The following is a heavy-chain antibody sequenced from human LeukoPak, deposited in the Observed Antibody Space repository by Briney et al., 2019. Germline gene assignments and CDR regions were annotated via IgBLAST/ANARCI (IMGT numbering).Heavy chain of an antibody. CDR2: IDPSDFYT. Sequence: GESLKISCKGSAYSFTSYWIGWVRQMPGKGLEWMGRIDPSDFYTNYSPSFQGHVTISADKSITTAYLQWRSLKASDTAMFYCATSVGAEYFQHWGQGTLVTVSS. J-gene: IGHJ1*01. CDR1: AYSFTSYW. V-gene: IGHV5-10-1*01. CDR3: ATSVGAEYFQH.